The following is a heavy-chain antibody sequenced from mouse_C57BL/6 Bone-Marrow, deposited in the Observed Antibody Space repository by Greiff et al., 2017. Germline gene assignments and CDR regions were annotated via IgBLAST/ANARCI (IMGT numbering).Heavy chain of an antibody. CDR1: GYTFTSYW. V-gene: IGHV1-59*01. J-gene: IGHJ3*01. D-gene: IGHD2-4*01. CDR2: IDPSDSYT. Sequence: QVHVKQPGAELVRPGTSVKLSCKASGYTFTSYWMHWVKQRPGQGLEWIGVIDPSDSYTNYNQKFKGKATLTVDTSSSTAYMQLSSLTSEDSAVYYCASIRLRLAWFAYWGQGTLVTVSA. CDR3: ASIRLRLAWFAY.